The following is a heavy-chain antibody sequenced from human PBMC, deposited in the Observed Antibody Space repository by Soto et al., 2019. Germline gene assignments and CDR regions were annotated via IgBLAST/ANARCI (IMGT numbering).Heavy chain of an antibody. CDR2: ISPSSGHI. Sequence: EVHLVESGGGLVKPGGSLRLSCAVSGFTFSSCTMNWVRQAPGKGLEWVSSISPSSGHIYYADSVKGRFTISRDNAKNSLFLQMNGLRGDATAVYYCSGCSGGACHKNYGMDVWGQGTTVTVS. V-gene: IGHV3-21*06. J-gene: IGHJ6*02. D-gene: IGHD2-15*01. CDR3: SGCSGGACHKNYGMDV. CDR1: GFTFSSCT.